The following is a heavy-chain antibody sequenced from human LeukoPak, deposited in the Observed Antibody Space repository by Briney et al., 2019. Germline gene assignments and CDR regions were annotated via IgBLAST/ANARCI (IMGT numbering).Heavy chain of an antibody. V-gene: IGHV3-33*08. CDR1: GFTFSDFW. J-gene: IGHJ6*02. Sequence: GGSLRLSCAASGFTFSDFWMSWVRQAPGKGLEWVAVIWYGGSNKYYADSVKGRFTISRDNSKNTLYLQMNSLRAEDTAVYYCARDLNYYDSSGYALYYYYGMDVWGQGTTVTVSS. CDR3: ARDLNYYDSSGYALYYYYGMDV. CDR2: IWYGGSNK. D-gene: IGHD3-22*01.